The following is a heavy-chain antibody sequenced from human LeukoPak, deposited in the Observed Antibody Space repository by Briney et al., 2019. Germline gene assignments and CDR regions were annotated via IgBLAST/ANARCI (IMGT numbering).Heavy chain of an antibody. CDR1: GFTVSSNY. Sequence: PGRSLRLSCVVSGFTVSSNYMNWVRQAPGKGLERVSVTYSGGITYSAGYVKGRFTISRDISKDTLYLQMNSRRAEDTAVYYWARGLNSSPQYYYYYYYMDVWGKGTTVTVSS. CDR2: TYSGGIT. J-gene: IGHJ6*03. D-gene: IGHD6-13*01. CDR3: ARGLNSSPQYYYYYYYMDV. V-gene: IGHV3-66*01.